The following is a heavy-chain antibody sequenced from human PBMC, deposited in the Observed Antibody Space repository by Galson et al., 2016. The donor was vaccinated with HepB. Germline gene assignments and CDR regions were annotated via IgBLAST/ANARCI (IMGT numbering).Heavy chain of an antibody. V-gene: IGHV1-69*13. J-gene: IGHJ6*02. Sequence: SVKVSCKASGGTFSSDGTSWVRQAPGQGLEWMGGIIPLFKTANYAQKFQGRVTITADESTSTVYMELTSLRSEDTAVYYCARESTSPYAMDVWGQATTVTVSS. CDR2: IIPLFKTA. D-gene: IGHD1-1*01. CDR1: GGTFSSDG. CDR3: ARESTSPYAMDV.